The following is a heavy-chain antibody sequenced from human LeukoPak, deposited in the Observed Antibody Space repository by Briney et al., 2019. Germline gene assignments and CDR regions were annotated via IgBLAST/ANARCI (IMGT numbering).Heavy chain of an antibody. J-gene: IGHJ6*03. CDR2: IRGSGDRT. V-gene: IGHV3-NL1*01. CDR3: AKGRGVIHYYYMDV. D-gene: IGHD3-10*01. Sequence: PGGSLRLSCAASGFTFISYGMHWVRQAPGKGLEWVSGIRGSGDRTYYADSVKGRFTISRDNSKNTLYLQMNSLRAEDTAVYYCAKGRGVIHYYYMDVWGKGTTVTISS. CDR1: GFTFISYG.